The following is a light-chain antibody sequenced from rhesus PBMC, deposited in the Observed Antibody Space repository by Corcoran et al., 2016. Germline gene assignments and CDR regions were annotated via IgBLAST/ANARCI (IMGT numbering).Light chain of an antibody. Sequence: QVILTQSPATLSLSPGERATLSCRASQSVSSYLAWYQQKPGQAPRLLSYGASSRATGIPDRFSGSGSGKDFTLTISSLETEDVGVYHCYQHSSGLTFGGGTKVEIK. CDR1: QSVSSY. V-gene: IGKV3-10*01. CDR2: GAS. CDR3: YQHSSGLT. J-gene: IGKJ4*01.